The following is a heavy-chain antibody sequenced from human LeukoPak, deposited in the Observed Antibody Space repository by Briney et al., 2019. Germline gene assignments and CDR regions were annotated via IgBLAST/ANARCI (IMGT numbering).Heavy chain of an antibody. CDR2: IIPIFGTA. CDR3: ARGNTIFGVADWDYYYYMDV. Sequence: ASVKVSCKASGGTFSSYAISWVRQAPGQGLEWMGGIIPIFGTANYAQKFQGRVTITADESTSTAYMELSSLRSEDTAVYYCARGNTIFGVADWDYYYYMDVWGKGTTVTVSS. J-gene: IGHJ6*03. D-gene: IGHD3-3*01. CDR1: GGTFSSYA. V-gene: IGHV1-69*13.